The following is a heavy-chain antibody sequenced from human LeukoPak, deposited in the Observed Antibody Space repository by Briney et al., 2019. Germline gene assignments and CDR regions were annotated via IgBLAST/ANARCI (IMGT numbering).Heavy chain of an antibody. Sequence: GGSLRLSCAASGFTLSSYWMSWVRQAPGKGLEWVAHIKHGGSEKYYVDSAKGRFTISRDNAKKSLYLQMNSMRAEDTAVYYCARVAPYSSGWLYYYYCGMDVWGQGTTVTVSS. V-gene: IGHV3-7*01. CDR2: IKHGGSEK. J-gene: IGHJ6*02. D-gene: IGHD6-19*01. CDR3: ARVAPYSSGWLYYYYCGMDV. CDR1: GFTLSSYW.